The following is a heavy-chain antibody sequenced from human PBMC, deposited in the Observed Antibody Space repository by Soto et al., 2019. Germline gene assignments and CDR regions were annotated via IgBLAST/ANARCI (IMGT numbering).Heavy chain of an antibody. CDR3: ARGAVRYCSGGSCPGGY. J-gene: IGHJ4*02. Sequence: SVKVSCKASGGTFSSYTISWVRQAPGQGLEWMGRIIPILGIANYAQKFQGRVTMTRDTSTTTVYMELSSLRSEDTAVYYCARGAVRYCSGGSCPGGYWGQGTLVTVSS. CDR1: GGTFSSYT. CDR2: IIPILGIA. D-gene: IGHD2-15*01. V-gene: IGHV1-69*02.